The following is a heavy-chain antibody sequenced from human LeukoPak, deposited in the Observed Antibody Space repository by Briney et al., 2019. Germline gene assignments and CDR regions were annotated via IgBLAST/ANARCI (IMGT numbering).Heavy chain of an antibody. V-gene: IGHV3-11*04. J-gene: IGHJ4*02. Sequence: GGSLRLSCAASGFTFSDYNMRWIRQAPGKGLEWVSSISRSGSTKYYADSVKGRFTISRDNAKNSLFLQMNSLRAEDTAVYYCARQYGSGSYYKAFDYWGQGTLVTVSS. CDR2: ISRSGSTK. CDR3: ARQYGSGSYYKAFDY. CDR1: GFTFSDYN. D-gene: IGHD3-10*01.